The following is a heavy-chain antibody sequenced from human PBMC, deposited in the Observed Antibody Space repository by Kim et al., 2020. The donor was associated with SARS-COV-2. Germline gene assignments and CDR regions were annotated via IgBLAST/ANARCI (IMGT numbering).Heavy chain of an antibody. J-gene: IGHJ3*02. V-gene: IGHV1-18*01. CDR2: ISAYNGNT. Sequence: ASVKVSCKASGYTFTSYGISWVRQAPGQGREWMGWISAYNGNTNYAQKLQGRVTMTTDTSTSTAYTELRSLRSDDTAVYYGAWDDTYYDILTGISAFDIWGQGTMVTVSS. D-gene: IGHD3-9*01. CDR3: AWDDTYYDILTGISAFDI. CDR1: GYTFTSYG.